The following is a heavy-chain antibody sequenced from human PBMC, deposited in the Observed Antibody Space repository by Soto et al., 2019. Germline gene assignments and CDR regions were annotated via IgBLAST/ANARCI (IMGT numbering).Heavy chain of an antibody. CDR1: GGSISSGGYY. Sequence: SETLSLTCTVSGGSISSGGYYWSWIRQHPGKGLEWIGYIYYSGSTYYNPSLKSRVTISVDTSKNQFSLKLSSVTAADTAVYYCARGGIHDYGDYIDYWGQGTLVTVSS. CDR3: ARGGIHDYGDYIDY. J-gene: IGHJ4*02. CDR2: IYYSGST. V-gene: IGHV4-31*03. D-gene: IGHD4-17*01.